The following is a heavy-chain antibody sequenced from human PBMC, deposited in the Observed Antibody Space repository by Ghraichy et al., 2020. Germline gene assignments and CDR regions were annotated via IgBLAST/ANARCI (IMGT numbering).Heavy chain of an antibody. CDR2: FYSGGDT. CDR1: GFTVSTTY. Sequence: GGSLRLSCVASGFTVSTTYMTWVRLAPGKGLEWISVFYSGGDTYYADSVRGRFTISRDISKNTVYLEMINLTTDDTALYYCARGITTLQAMDCWGQGTPVTVSS. CDR3: ARGITTLQAMDC. J-gene: IGHJ4*02. D-gene: IGHD3-3*01. V-gene: IGHV3-66*02.